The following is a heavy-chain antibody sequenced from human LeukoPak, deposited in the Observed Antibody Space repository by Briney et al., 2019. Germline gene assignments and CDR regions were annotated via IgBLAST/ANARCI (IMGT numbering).Heavy chain of an antibody. V-gene: IGHV1-69*13. D-gene: IGHD2-2*01. CDR3: ARARDIVVVPAAPKTYYYYMDV. CDR2: IIPIFGTA. Sequence: SVKVSCXASGGTFSSYAISWVRLARGQGLEWMGGIIPIFGTANYAQKFQGRVTITADESTSTAYMELSSLRSEDTAVYYCARARDIVVVPAAPKTYYYYMDVWGKGTTVTVSS. J-gene: IGHJ6*03. CDR1: GGTFSSYA.